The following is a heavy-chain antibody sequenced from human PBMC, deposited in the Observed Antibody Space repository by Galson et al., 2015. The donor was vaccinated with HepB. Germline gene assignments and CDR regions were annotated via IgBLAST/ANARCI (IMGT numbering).Heavy chain of an antibody. CDR1: GYTFTSYY. Sequence: SVKVSCKASGYTFTSYYMHWVRQAPGQGLEWMGIINPSGGSTSYAQKFQGRVTMTRDTSTSTVYMELSSLRSEDTAVYYCARDRGIAAAGTPAGINWFDPWGQGTLVTVSS. CDR2: INPSGGST. D-gene: IGHD6-13*01. J-gene: IGHJ5*02. V-gene: IGHV1-46*01. CDR3: ARDRGIAAAGTPAGINWFDP.